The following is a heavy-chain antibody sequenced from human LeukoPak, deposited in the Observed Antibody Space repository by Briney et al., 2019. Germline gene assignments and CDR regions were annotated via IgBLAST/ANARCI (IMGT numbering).Heavy chain of an antibody. D-gene: IGHD6-13*01. CDR2: IIPIFGTA. V-gene: IGHV1-69*13. CDR1: GGTFSSYD. J-gene: IGHJ4*02. Sequence: SVKVSCKASGGTFSSYDISWVRQAPGQGLEWMGGIIPIFGTANYAQKFQGRVSITADESTSTAYMELSSLRSEDTAVYYCARGVGSSSWYSLSHFDYWGQGTLVTVSS. CDR3: ARGVGSSSWYSLSHFDY.